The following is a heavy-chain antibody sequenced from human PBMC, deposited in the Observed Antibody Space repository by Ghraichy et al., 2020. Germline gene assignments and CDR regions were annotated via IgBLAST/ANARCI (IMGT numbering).Heavy chain of an antibody. CDR2: IHHSGST. J-gene: IGHJ3*02. D-gene: IGHD3-22*01. Sequence: SETLSLTCTVSGGSITSGDYSWNWIRQSSGRGLEWIGYIHHSGSTEYNPSLQSRLTISLDTSQNQFSLRLSSVTAADTAVYYCAKESSGHYDAFYIWGQGTTVIVSS. V-gene: IGHV4-30-2*06. CDR1: GGSITSGDYS. CDR3: AKESSGHYDAFYI.